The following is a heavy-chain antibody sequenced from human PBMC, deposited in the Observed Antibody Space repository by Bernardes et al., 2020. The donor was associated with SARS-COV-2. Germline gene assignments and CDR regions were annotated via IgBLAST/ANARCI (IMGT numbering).Heavy chain of an antibody. CDR1: GYIFTTYA. CDR2: IDGANGKT. V-gene: IGHV1-3*01. Sequence: ASVKVSCKASGYIFTTYAMHWVRQAPGQRLEWMGWIDGANGKTKNSQKLQGRVTITRDTSASTDYMELSSLRSEDTAVYYCARGGFCSGGTCYLNGMDVWGQGTTVTVSS. J-gene: IGHJ6*02. D-gene: IGHD2-15*01. CDR3: ARGGFCSGGTCYLNGMDV.